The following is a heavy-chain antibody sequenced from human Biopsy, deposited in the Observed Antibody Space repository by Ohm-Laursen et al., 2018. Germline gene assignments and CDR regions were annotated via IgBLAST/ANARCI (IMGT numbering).Heavy chain of an antibody. V-gene: IGHV1-18*01. Sequence: SSVKVSCKASGYTFISYGISWVRQAPGQGLECMGWINPYNDDTHYAQKVQGRATMTTDTSTNTAYMELRSLKSDDTALYYCALGGMRFLEWPGDFFKSWGQGTLVTVSS. CDR2: INPYNDDT. J-gene: IGHJ4*02. CDR1: GYTFISYG. CDR3: ALGGMRFLEWPGDFFKS. D-gene: IGHD3-3*01.